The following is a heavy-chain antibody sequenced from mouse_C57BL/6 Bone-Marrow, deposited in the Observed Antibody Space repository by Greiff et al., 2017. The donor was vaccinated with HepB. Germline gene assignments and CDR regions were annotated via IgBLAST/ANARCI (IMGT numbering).Heavy chain of an antibody. J-gene: IGHJ2*01. CDR1: GYSITSGYS. V-gene: IGHV3-6*01. Sequence: EVKLMESGPGLVKPSQSLSLTCSVTGYSITSGYSWNWIRQFPGNKLEWMGYISYDGSNNYNPSLKNRISITRDTSKNQFFLKLNSVTTEDTATYYCARALWDPLDYWGQGTTLTVSS. D-gene: IGHD4-1*01. CDR2: ISYDGSN. CDR3: ARALWDPLDY.